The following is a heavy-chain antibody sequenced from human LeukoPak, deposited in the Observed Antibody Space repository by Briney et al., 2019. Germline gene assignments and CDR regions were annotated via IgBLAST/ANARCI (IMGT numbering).Heavy chain of an antibody. J-gene: IGHJ4*02. CDR2: MYHSESI. CDR3: TRSAVS. Sequence: SETLSLTCIVSGASISYTIYYWAWIRQPPGKGLEWIGTMYHSESIYYNPSLEGRVSISVDTSKNQFSLKLNSVTAEDTAIYYCTRSAVSRGQGTLVTVSS. V-gene: IGHV4-39*01. CDR1: GASISYTIYY.